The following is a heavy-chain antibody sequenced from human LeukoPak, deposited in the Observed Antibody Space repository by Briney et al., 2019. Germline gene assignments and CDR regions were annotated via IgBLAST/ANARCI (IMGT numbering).Heavy chain of an antibody. CDR3: AGRGYCSSTSCLGAFDI. V-gene: IGHV4-39*07. D-gene: IGHD2-2*01. Sequence: SDPLSLTYTVTCGSISSRSYYRGRIRQPPGKGLEWIGSIYYSGSTYYNPSLKSRVTISVDTSKNQFSLKLSSVTAADTAVYYCAGRGYCSSTSCLGAFDIWGQGTMVTLS. J-gene: IGHJ3*02. CDR2: IYYSGST. CDR1: CGSISSRSYY.